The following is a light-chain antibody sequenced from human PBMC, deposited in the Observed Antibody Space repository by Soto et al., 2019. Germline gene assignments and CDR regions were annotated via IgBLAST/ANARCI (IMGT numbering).Light chain of an antibody. CDR2: AAS. CDR3: QQYKNWPPLYT. Sequence: EIVLTQSPGTLSWSLGERATLSCRASQSVSQYLAWYQQKPGQAPRLLIYAASSRASGIPDRFSGSGSGTDFTLTINGLEPEDFAVYYCQQYKNWPPLYTFGQGTKLEIK. CDR1: QSVSQY. V-gene: IGKV3-20*01. J-gene: IGKJ2*01.